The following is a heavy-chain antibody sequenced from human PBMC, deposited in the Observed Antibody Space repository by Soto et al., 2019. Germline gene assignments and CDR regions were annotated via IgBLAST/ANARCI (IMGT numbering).Heavy chain of an antibody. CDR2: ISAYNGNT. CDR1: GYTFTSYD. D-gene: IGHD3-9*01. J-gene: IGHJ4*02. Sequence: ASVKVSFTASGYTFTSYDISWVRQAPGQGLEWMGWISAYNGNTNYAQKLQGRVTMTTDTSTSTAYMELRSLRSDDTAVYYCARVYFDWFDYWGQGTLVTVSS. V-gene: IGHV1-18*01. CDR3: ARVYFDWFDY.